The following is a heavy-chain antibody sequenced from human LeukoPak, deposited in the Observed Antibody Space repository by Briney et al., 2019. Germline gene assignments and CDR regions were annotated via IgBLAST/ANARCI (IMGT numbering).Heavy chain of an antibody. V-gene: IGHV3-30-3*01. CDR2: ISYDGSNK. CDR3: ARDFPGMDV. J-gene: IGHJ6*02. CDR1: GFTFSSYA. Sequence: PGGSLRLSCAASGFTFSSYAMHWVRQAPGKGLEWVAVISYDGSNKYYADSVKGRFTISRDNSKNTLYLQMNSLRAEDTAVYYCARDFPGMDVWGQGTTVTVSS.